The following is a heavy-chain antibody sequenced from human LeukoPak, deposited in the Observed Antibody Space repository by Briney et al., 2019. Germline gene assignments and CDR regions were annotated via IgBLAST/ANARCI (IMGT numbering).Heavy chain of an antibody. V-gene: IGHV3-23*03. J-gene: IGHJ5*02. CDR3: VTRLA. D-gene: IGHD3-16*01. CDR1: GFTFSSYA. CDR2: IYSGGST. Sequence: GGSLRLSCAASGFTFSSYAMSWVRQAPGKGLDWVSMIYSGGSTNYADSVKGRFTISRDSSKNTLYLQMNSLRAEDTAVYYCVTRLAWGQGTRVTVSS.